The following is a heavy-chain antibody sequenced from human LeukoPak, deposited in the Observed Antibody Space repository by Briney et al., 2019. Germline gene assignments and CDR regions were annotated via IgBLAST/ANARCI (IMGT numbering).Heavy chain of an antibody. V-gene: IGHV3-23*01. CDR1: GFTFSTYA. Sequence: QPGGSLGLSCAASGFTFSTYAMSWVRQVPGTGLEWVSSISAIGGSTYYGDSVKGRFTISRDNSKNTVYLQMNSLRAEDTAVYYCAKDKGDYYDSSAYEFWGQGTLVTVSS. D-gene: IGHD3-22*01. CDR3: AKDKGDYYDSSAYEF. J-gene: IGHJ4*02. CDR2: ISAIGGST.